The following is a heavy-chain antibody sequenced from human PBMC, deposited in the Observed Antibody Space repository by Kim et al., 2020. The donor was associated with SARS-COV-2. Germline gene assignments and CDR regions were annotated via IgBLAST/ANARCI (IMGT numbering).Heavy chain of an antibody. Sequence: YYNPTLKSRVTMSVDTSKNQFSLKLSSVTAADTAVYYCGGSGSYYNVVHYWGQGTLVTVSS. J-gene: IGHJ4*02. D-gene: IGHD3-10*01. V-gene: IGHV4-39*01. CDR3: GGSGSYYNVVHY.